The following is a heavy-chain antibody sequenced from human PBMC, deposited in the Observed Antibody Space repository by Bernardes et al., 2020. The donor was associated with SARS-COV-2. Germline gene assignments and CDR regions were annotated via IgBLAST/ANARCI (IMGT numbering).Heavy chain of an antibody. CDR1: WFSLSPSGVG. V-gene: IGHV2-5*01. Sequence: SGCTPLKPTQTLTLTCPFSWFSLSPSGVGVGWIRQPPGKALEWRALMYWNDDKRYSPSLKSRLTITKDTSKNQVVLTMTNMDPVDTATYYCAHARHRITIFGVVITTPWYFDYWGQGTLVTVSS. CDR3: AHARHRITIFGVVITTPWYFDY. CDR2: MYWNDDK. J-gene: IGHJ4*02. D-gene: IGHD3-3*01.